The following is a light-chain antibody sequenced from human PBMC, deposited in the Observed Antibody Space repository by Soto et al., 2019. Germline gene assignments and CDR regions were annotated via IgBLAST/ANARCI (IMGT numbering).Light chain of an antibody. J-gene: IGKJ2*01. CDR3: QQYNNWPYT. V-gene: IGKV3-15*01. Sequence: EIVMTQSPATLSVSPGERAALSCRASQSVSSNFAWYQQQPRQEPRLLIYGASTRATGIPARFSGSGSGTEFTLTISSLESEDFAVYYCQQYNNWPYTFGQGTKLEIK. CDR1: QSVSSN. CDR2: GAS.